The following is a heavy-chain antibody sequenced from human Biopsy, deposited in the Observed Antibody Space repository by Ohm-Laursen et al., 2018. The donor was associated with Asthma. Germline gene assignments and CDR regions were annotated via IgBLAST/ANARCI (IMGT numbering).Heavy chain of an antibody. CDR3: ASGPEWYGMDV. Sequence: SDTLSLTCGVYRGSLRVYVWSWIRQPPGKGLEWIGESNQGGSPTFNPSLKSRVTISRDTSKNQLSLKLRSVTAADTAVYYLASGPEWYGMDVWGQGTTVTVSS. D-gene: IGHD3-3*01. J-gene: IGHJ6*02. CDR2: SNQGGSP. V-gene: IGHV4-34*01. CDR1: RGSLRVYV.